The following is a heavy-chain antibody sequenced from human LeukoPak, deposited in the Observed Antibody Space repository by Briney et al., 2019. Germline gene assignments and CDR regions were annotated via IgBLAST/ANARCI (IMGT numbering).Heavy chain of an antibody. D-gene: IGHD6-19*01. V-gene: IGHV3-23*01. Sequence: PGGSLRLSCAASGFTFSSYAMSWVRQAPGKGLEWVSAIRGSGGSSYYADSVKGRFTISRDNSKNTLYLQMNSLRAEDTAVYYCAIHGTQWLGAYYFDYWGQGTLVTVSS. CDR3: AIHGTQWLGAYYFDY. CDR2: IRGSGGSS. J-gene: IGHJ4*02. CDR1: GFTFSSYA.